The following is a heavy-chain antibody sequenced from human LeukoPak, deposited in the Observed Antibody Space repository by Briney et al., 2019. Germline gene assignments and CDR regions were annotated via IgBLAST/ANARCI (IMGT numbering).Heavy chain of an antibody. CDR3: ARDLATVVTRINWFDP. CDR2: INPSGGST. D-gene: IGHD4-23*01. Sequence: ASVEVSCKASGYTFTSYYMHWVRQAPGQGLEWMGIINPSGGSTSYAQKFQGRVTMTRDMSTSTVYMELSSLRSEDTAVYYCARDLATVVTRINWFDPWGQGTLVTVSS. J-gene: IGHJ5*02. CDR1: GYTFTSYY. V-gene: IGHV1-46*01.